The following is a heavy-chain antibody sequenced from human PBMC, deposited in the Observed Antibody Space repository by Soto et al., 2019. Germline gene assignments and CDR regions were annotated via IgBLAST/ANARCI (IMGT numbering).Heavy chain of an antibody. CDR3: ASPASDFWSGYPYGMDV. CDR1: GGTFSSYA. Sequence: APVKVSCKASGGTFSSYAISWVRQAPGQGLEWMGGIIPIFGTANYAQKFQGRVTITADESTSTAYMELSSLRSEDTVVYYCASPASDFWSGYPYGMDVWGQGTTVTVSS. CDR2: IIPIFGTA. D-gene: IGHD3-3*01. J-gene: IGHJ6*02. V-gene: IGHV1-69*13.